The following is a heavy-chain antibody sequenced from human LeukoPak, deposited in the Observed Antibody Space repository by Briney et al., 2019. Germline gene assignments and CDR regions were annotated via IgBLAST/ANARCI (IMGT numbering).Heavy chain of an antibody. D-gene: IGHD5-12*01. CDR2: INPNSGGT. J-gene: IGHJ4*02. V-gene: IGHV1-2*02. CDR1: GYTFTGYY. Sequence: ASVKVSCKASGYTFTGYYMHWVRRAPGQGLEWMGWINPNSGGTNYAQKFQGRVTMTRDTSISTAYMDLNNLRAEDTAVYYCARDRGWSVDIVATHDYWGQGTLVTVSS. CDR3: ARDRGWSVDIVATHDY.